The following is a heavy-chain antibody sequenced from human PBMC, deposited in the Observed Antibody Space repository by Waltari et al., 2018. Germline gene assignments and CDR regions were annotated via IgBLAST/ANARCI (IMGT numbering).Heavy chain of an antibody. J-gene: IGHJ4*02. CDR3: VRNDGSVYGKFDC. Sequence: EVQLVESGGDLVQPGGSLRLSCATSGLTFSSDWMHGVRQPSGKGLVWVSRISPDGTKTYYADSVKGRFSISRDNAKNTLYLQMNTLKVEDTATYYCVRNDGSVYGKFDCWGQGTPVTVSS. V-gene: IGHV3-74*01. CDR1: GLTFSSDW. D-gene: IGHD1-1*01. CDR2: ISPDGTKT.